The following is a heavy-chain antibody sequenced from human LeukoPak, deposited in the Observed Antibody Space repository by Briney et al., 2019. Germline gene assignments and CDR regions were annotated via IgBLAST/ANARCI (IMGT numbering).Heavy chain of an antibody. CDR2: IYHSGST. D-gene: IGHD3-3*01. V-gene: IGHV4-30-2*01. CDR3: ARGSRIGDFWSGYYLN. Sequence: SETLSLTCTVSGGYISSGGYYWSWSRQPPGKGLEWNGYIYHSGSTYYNPSLKSRVTISVDRSKNQFSLKLSSVTAADTAVYYCARGSRIGDFWSGYYLNWGQGTLVTVSS. CDR1: GGYISSGGYY. J-gene: IGHJ4*02.